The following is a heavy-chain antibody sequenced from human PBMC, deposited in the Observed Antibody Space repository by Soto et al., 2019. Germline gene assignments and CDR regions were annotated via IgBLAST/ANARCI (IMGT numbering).Heavy chain of an antibody. J-gene: IGHJ6*02. Sequence: SETLSFTCAVSGGSISSSHWWSWVRQPPGKGLEWIGEIYHTGSTNYNPSLKTRVSILVDKSKNQFSLKLSSMTAADTAVYYCARRSIVVVSHSYYGMDVWGQGTTVTVSS. CDR1: GGSISSSHW. D-gene: IGHD2-2*01. CDR2: IYHTGST. CDR3: ARRSIVVVSHSYYGMDV. V-gene: IGHV4-4*02.